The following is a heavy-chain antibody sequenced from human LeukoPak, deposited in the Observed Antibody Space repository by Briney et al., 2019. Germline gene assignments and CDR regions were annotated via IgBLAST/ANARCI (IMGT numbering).Heavy chain of an antibody. V-gene: IGHV3-33*01. J-gene: IGHJ6*02. D-gene: IGHD6-6*01. CDR3: ARDPSPYYYYGMDV. Sequence: PGWSLRLSCAASGFTFSSYGMHWVRQAPGKGLEGVAVIWYDGSNKYYADSVKGRFTISIDNSKNTLDLQMNSLRAEDTAVYYCARDPSPYYYYGMDVWGQGTTVTVSS. CDR1: GFTFSSYG. CDR2: IWYDGSNK.